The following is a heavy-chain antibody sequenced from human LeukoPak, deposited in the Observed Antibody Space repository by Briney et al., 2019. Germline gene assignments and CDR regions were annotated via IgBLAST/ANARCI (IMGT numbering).Heavy chain of an antibody. D-gene: IGHD3-22*01. J-gene: IGHJ3*02. Sequence: ASVKVSCKASGGTFSSYAISWVRQAPGQGLEWMGGIIPIFGTANYAQKFQGSVTITTDESTSTAYMELSSLRSEDTAVYYCARSLAPMIVVAQEAFDIWGQGTMVTVSS. V-gene: IGHV1-69*05. CDR1: GGTFSSYA. CDR2: IIPIFGTA. CDR3: ARSLAPMIVVAQEAFDI.